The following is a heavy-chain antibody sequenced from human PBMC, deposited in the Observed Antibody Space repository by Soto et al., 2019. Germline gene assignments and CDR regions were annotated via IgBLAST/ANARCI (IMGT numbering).Heavy chain of an antibody. J-gene: IGHJ4*01. Sequence: QVQLVQSGAEVKKPGSSVKVSCKASGDTFSSYTISWVRQAPGQGLEWMGRIIPSIVIANYAQKFQGRVTITADKSTSTAYMELSSLTSEDTPVYYCARDPYGSGEHFDYWGHGTLVTVSS. V-gene: IGHV1-69*08. CDR3: ARDPYGSGEHFDY. CDR1: GDTFSSYT. CDR2: IIPSIVIA. D-gene: IGHD3-10*01.